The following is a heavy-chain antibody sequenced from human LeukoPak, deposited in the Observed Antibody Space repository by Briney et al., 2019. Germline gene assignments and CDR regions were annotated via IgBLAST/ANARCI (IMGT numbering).Heavy chain of an antibody. D-gene: IGHD5-18*01. Sequence: ASVKVTCKASGYTFTSYAMHWVRQAPGQRLEWMGWINAGNGNTKYSQKFQGRVTITRDTSASTAYMELSSLRSEDTAVYYCASGRAYSYGFSKVDYWGQGTLVTVSS. J-gene: IGHJ4*02. V-gene: IGHV1-3*01. CDR1: GYTFTSYA. CDR3: ASGRAYSYGFSKVDY. CDR2: INAGNGNT.